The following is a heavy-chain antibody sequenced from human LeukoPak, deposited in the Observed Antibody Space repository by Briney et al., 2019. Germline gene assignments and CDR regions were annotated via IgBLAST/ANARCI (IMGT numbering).Heavy chain of an antibody. Sequence: SETLSLTCAVSGYSIGSSNWWGWIRQPPGKGLEWIGYIYYSGSTYYNPSLKSRVTMSVDTSKNQFSLKLSSVTAVDTAVYYCARVGYCSGGSCSGFDYWGQGTLVTVSS. CDR3: ARVGYCSGGSCSGFDY. CDR1: GYSIGSSNW. J-gene: IGHJ4*02. CDR2: IYYSGST. V-gene: IGHV4-28*01. D-gene: IGHD2-15*01.